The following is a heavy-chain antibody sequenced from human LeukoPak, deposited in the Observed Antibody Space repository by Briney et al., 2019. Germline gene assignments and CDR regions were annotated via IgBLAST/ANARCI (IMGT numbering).Heavy chain of an antibody. CDR1: GHTFTSYG. Sequence: ASVKVSCKASGHTFTSYGISWVRQAPGQGLEWMGWISAYNGNTNYAQKLQGRVTMTTDTSTSTAYMELRSLRSDDTAVYYCARDASYSSGAWDWFDPWGQGTLVTVSS. D-gene: IGHD6-19*01. V-gene: IGHV1-18*04. CDR3: ARDASYSSGAWDWFDP. J-gene: IGHJ5*02. CDR2: ISAYNGNT.